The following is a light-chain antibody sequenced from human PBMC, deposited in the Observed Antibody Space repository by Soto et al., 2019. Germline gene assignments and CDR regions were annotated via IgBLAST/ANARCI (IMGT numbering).Light chain of an antibody. CDR2: GAS. J-gene: IGKJ5*01. V-gene: IGKV3-20*01. Sequence: EIVLTQSPGTLSFSPVEVATLSCRAGQSVSSSQLAWYQQKPGQAPRLLVYGASSRATGIPERFSGSVSETDFTLSISRLEPEDFAVYYCQHYGNSPLTFGQGTRLEI. CDR3: QHYGNSPLT. CDR1: QSVSSSQ.